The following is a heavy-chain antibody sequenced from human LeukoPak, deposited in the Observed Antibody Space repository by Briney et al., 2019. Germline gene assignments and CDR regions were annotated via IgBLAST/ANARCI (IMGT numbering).Heavy chain of an antibody. V-gene: IGHV7-4-1*02. D-gene: IGHD3-22*01. CDR3: ARVQNYYDSSDYNYGAAFDI. CDR1: RNTFTRYA. CDR2: INTNTGNP. Sequence: ASVKVSCKASRNTFTRYAMNWVRQAPGQGLEWMGWINTNTGNPTCAQDFTGRFVFSLDTSVSTAYLQISSLKAEDTAVYYCARVQNYYDSSDYNYGAAFDIWGQGTMVTVSS. J-gene: IGHJ3*02.